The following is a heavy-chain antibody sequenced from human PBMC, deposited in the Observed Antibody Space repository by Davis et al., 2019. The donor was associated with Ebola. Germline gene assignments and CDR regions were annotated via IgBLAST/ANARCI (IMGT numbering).Heavy chain of an antibody. CDR1: GFTFSSYW. V-gene: IGHV3-20*04. Sequence: GESLKISCAASGFTFSSYWMHWVRQAPGKGLEWVSGINWNGASRGYADSVRGRFIISRDNAKNFLFLQMNNLRAEDTALYYCARMTHSGTYLDAPDIWGQGTMVTVSS. CDR3: ARMTHSGTYLDAPDI. CDR2: INWNGASR. J-gene: IGHJ3*02. D-gene: IGHD1-26*01.